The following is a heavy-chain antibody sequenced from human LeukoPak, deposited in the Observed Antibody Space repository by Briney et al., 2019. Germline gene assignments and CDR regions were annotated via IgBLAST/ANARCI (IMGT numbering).Heavy chain of an antibody. J-gene: IGHJ3*02. CDR1: GFTFSSYG. D-gene: IGHD4-17*01. V-gene: IGHV3-30*18. Sequence: PGGSLRLSCAASGFTFSSYGMHWVRQAPGKGLEWVAVISYDGSNKYYADSVKGRFTIYRDNSKNTLYLQMNSLRAEDTAVYYCANGGLNYGDYAHDAFDIWGQGTMVTVSS. CDR3: ANGGLNYGDYAHDAFDI. CDR2: ISYDGSNK.